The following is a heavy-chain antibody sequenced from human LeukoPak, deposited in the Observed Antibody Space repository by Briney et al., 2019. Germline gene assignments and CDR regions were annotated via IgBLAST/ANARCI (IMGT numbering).Heavy chain of an antibody. J-gene: IGHJ4*02. Sequence: SETLSLTCTVSGFSISSGHYWGWVRQPPGAGLEWIGSVYQSGTTYYNPSLKSRVTTSVDMSKNQFSLELRPFAAADTAVYYCARIFIRNGYSSYFDCWGQGTLVTVSS. V-gene: IGHV4-38-2*02. CDR2: VYQSGTT. CDR3: ARIFIRNGYSSYFDC. D-gene: IGHD5-18*01. CDR1: GFSISSGHY.